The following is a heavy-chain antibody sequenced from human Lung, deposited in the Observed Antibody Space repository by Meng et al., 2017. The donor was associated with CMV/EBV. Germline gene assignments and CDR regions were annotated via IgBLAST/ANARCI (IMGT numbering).Heavy chain of an antibody. V-gene: IGHV4-38-2*02. CDR3: ARGSQQPDGWFDP. CDR1: GYSISSGYY. Sequence: GSLRLXXTVSGYSISSGYYWGWIRQPPGKGLEWIGSIYHSGSTYYNPSLKSRVTISVDTSKNQFSLKLSSVTAADTAVYYCARGSQQPDGWFDPWGQGTXVTVSS. D-gene: IGHD6-13*01. J-gene: IGHJ5*02. CDR2: IYHSGST.